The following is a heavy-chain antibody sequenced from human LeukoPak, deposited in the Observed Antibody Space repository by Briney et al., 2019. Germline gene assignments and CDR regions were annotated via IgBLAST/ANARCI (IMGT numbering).Heavy chain of an antibody. CDR2: ISYDGSNK. CDR3: ARDIEVAEVGATGY. Sequence: GGYLRLYCAASGFTFSSYAMHWVRQAPVKGLEWVAVISYDGSNKYYADSVKGRFTISRDNSKNTQYLQMNSLRAEDTAVYYCARDIEVAEVGATGYWGQGTLVTVSS. V-gene: IGHV3-30-3*01. CDR1: GFTFSSYA. J-gene: IGHJ4*02. D-gene: IGHD1-26*01.